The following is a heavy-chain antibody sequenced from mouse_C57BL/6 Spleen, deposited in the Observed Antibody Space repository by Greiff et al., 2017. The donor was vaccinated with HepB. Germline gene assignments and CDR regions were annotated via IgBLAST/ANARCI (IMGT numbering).Heavy chain of an antibody. V-gene: IGHV2-2*01. CDR3: ARKDGGHYYAMDY. D-gene: IGHD2-3*01. CDR2: IWSGGST. J-gene: IGHJ4*01. Sequence: VKLVESGPGLVQPSQSLSITCTVSGFSLTSYGVHWVRQSPGKGLEWLGVIWSGGSTDYNAAFISRLSISKDNSKSQVFFKMNSLQADDTAIYYCARKDGGHYYAMDYWGQGTSVTVSS. CDR1: GFSLTSYG.